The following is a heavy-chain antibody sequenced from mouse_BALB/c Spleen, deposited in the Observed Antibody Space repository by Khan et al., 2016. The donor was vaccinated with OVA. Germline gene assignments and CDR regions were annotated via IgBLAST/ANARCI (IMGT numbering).Heavy chain of an antibody. D-gene: IGHD1-1*02. CDR1: GYTFTSYY. Sequence: QVRLQQSGAELVKPGASVRLSCKASGYTFTSYYLYWVKQRPGHGLEWIGDINPSNGGTNSNENFKTKATLTVDKSSSTAYMQLSSLTSEDSAVYYCTRSGYGAFAYWGQGTLVTVSA. J-gene: IGHJ3*01. CDR3: TRSGYGAFAY. CDR2: INPSNGGT. V-gene: IGHV1S81*02.